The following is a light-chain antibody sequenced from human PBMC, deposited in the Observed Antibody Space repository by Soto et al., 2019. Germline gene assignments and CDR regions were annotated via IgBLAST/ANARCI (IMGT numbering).Light chain of an antibody. Sequence: EIVLTQSPGTLSLSPGERATLSCRASQSVTSSYLAWYQQKPGQTPRLLIYGASSRATGIPDRFSGSGSGTDSTLTISKLEPEDFAVYYCQQYGSSPPITFGQGTRPEI. CDR1: QSVTSSY. CDR2: GAS. CDR3: QQYGSSPPIT. V-gene: IGKV3-20*01. J-gene: IGKJ5*01.